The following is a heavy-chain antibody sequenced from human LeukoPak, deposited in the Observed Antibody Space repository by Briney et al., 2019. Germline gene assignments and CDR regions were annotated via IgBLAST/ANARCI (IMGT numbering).Heavy chain of an antibody. D-gene: IGHD3-9*01. Sequence: PGRSLRLSCAASGFTFDDYAMHWVRQAPGKGLEWVSGISWNSGSIVYADSVKGRFTISRDNAKNSLYLQMNSLRAEDTASYYCAKGNYDILTGPMDVWGKGTTVTVSS. J-gene: IGHJ6*03. CDR3: AKGNYDILTGPMDV. CDR2: ISWNSGSI. CDR1: GFTFDDYA. V-gene: IGHV3-9*01.